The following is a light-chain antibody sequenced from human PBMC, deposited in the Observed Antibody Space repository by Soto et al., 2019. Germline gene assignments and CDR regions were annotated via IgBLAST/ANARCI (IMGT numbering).Light chain of an antibody. CDR2: EVS. CDR1: SSDVGGYNY. J-gene: IGLJ2*01. V-gene: IGLV2-8*01. CDR3: SSYAGSNFVV. Sequence: QTALTQPPSASGSPGQSVTISSTGTSSDVGGYNYVSWYQQNPGKAPKLMIYEVSKRPSGVPDRFSGSKSGNTASLTVSGLQPEDEADYYCSSYAGSNFVVFGGGTKVTVL.